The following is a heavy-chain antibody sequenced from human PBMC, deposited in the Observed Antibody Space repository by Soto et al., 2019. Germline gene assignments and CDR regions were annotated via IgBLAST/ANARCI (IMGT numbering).Heavy chain of an antibody. CDR3: AHRPSYCSGGSCYSGFDY. V-gene: IGHV2-5*02. Sequence: QITLKESGPTLVKPTQTLTLTCTFSGFSLSTSGVGVGWIRQPPGKALEWLALIYWDEDKRYSPSLQSRLTITKDTSKNQVVRTMTNLDPVDTATYYCAHRPSYCSGGSCYSGFDYLGPGTLVTVSS. CDR1: GFSLSTSGVG. CDR2: IYWDEDK. J-gene: IGHJ4*02. D-gene: IGHD2-15*01.